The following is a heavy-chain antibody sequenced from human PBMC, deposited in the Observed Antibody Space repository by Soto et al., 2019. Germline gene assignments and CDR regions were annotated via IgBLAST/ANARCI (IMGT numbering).Heavy chain of an antibody. Sequence: SQTLSLTCAISGDSVSSNSAAWNWIRQSPSRGLEWLGMTYYRSEWYNDYEVSVKSRITINPETSKNQFSLQLTSVTPEDTVVYYCERGGDGYKFLFDYWGQGTLVTVSS. CDR3: ERGGDGYKFLFDY. CDR2: TYYRSEWYN. J-gene: IGHJ4*02. V-gene: IGHV6-1*01. D-gene: IGHD5-12*01. CDR1: GDSVSSNSAA.